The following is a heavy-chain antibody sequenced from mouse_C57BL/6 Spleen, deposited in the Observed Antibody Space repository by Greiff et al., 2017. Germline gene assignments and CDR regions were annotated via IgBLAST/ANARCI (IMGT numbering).Heavy chain of an antibody. V-gene: IGHV5-6*01. CDR2: ISSGGSYT. J-gene: IGHJ3*01. Sequence: DVQLVESGGDLVKPGGSLKLSCAASGFTFSSYGMSWVRQTPDKRLEWVATISSGGSYTYYPDSVKGRFTISRDNAKNTLYLQMSSLKSEDTAMYYCARRIYDGYPAWFAYWGQGTLVTVSA. D-gene: IGHD2-3*01. CDR1: GFTFSSYG. CDR3: ARRIYDGYPAWFAY.